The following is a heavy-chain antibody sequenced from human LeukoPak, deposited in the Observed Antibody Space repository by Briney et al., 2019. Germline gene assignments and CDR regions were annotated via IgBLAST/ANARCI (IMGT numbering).Heavy chain of an antibody. J-gene: IGHJ4*02. V-gene: IGHV3-48*03. CDR3: ARGGYYDTSGYYIFNN. Sequence: PGGSLRPSCAASGFTFSSYEMNWVRQAPGKGLEWVSYISSSGSTIYYADSVKGRFTISRDNAKNSLYLQMNSLRAEDTAVYYCARGGYYDTSGYYIFNNWGQGILVTVSS. CDR1: GFTFSSYE. D-gene: IGHD3-22*01. CDR2: ISSSGSTI.